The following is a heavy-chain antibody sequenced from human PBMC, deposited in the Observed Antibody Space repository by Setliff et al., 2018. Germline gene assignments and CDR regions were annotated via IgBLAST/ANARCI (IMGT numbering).Heavy chain of an antibody. CDR2: IYYSGST. CDR1: GGSISSSSYY. V-gene: IGHV4-39*07. J-gene: IGHJ4*02. D-gene: IGHD3-22*01. CDR3: ASVVEDYYDSSGYFLPSYYFDY. Sequence: SETLSLTCTVSGGSISSSSYYWGWIRQPPGKGLEWIGSIYYSGSTYYNPSLKSRVTISVDTSKNQFSLKLSSVTAADTAVYYRASVVEDYYDSSGYFLPSYYFDYWGQGTLVTVSS.